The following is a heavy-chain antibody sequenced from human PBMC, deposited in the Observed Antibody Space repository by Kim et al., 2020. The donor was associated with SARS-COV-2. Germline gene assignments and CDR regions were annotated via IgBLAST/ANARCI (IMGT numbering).Heavy chain of an antibody. D-gene: IGHD6-19*01. J-gene: IGHJ4*02. V-gene: IGHV3-11*01. CDR3: ARVASGSTAWYYFDY. Sequence: ADAGKGRFTIPRDNAKNSLYLQRNSLRAEDTAAYYCARVASGSTAWYYFDYWGQGTLVTVSS.